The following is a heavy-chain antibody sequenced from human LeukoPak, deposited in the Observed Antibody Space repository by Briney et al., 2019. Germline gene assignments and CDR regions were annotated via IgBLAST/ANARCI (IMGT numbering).Heavy chain of an antibody. CDR1: GFTFSSYA. CDR2: ISGSGGST. J-gene: IGHJ5*02. V-gene: IGHV3-23*01. CDR3: AKTPTRITGTTLVAP. D-gene: IGHD1-7*01. Sequence: GGSLRLSCAASGFTFSSYAMSWVRQAPGKGLEWVSAISGSGGSTYYADSVKGRFTISRDNSKNTLYLQMNSLRADDTAVYYCAKTPTRITGTTLVAPWGQGTLVTVSS.